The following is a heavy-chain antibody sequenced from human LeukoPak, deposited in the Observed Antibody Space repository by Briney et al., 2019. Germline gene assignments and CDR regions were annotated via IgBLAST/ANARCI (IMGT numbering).Heavy chain of an antibody. Sequence: ASVKVSCKASGGTFSSYAISWVRQAPGQGLEWMGGIIPIFGTANYAQKFQGRVTITADESTSTAYMELSGLRSEDTAVYYCARDPLYSSSPRWGQGTLVTVSS. CDR1: GGTFSSYA. J-gene: IGHJ4*02. CDR3: ARDPLYSSSPR. D-gene: IGHD6-13*01. CDR2: IIPIFGTA. V-gene: IGHV1-69*13.